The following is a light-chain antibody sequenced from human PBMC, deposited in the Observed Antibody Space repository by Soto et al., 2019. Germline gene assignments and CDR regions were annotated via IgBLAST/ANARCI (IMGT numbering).Light chain of an antibody. CDR2: DAS. CDR3: QQYEKWPPTT. CDR1: QSVGSK. V-gene: IGKV3-15*01. Sequence: EILMTQSPATLAASPGERATLSCRASQSVGSKLAWYQQKPGQPPRLVMFDASIRATGVPARFSGGGSGTEFTLTISSLQSEDSALYYCQQYEKWPPTTFGQGTKVEIK. J-gene: IGKJ1*01.